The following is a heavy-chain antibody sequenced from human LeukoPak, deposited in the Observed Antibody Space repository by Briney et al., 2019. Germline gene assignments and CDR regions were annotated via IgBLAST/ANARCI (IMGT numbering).Heavy chain of an antibody. D-gene: IGHD6-19*01. CDR2: IYSSGSA. CDR3: ARDVRYASGWSTPES. J-gene: IGHJ5*02. CDR1: GGSISDHY. V-gene: IGHV4-4*07. Sequence: SETLFLTGTASGGSISDHYWSWIRQPSGKGLEWIGRIYSSGSANYSPSLKSRVSMSVDTSNNYFSLNLTSATAADTALYFCARDVRYASGWSTPESWGQGILVTVSS.